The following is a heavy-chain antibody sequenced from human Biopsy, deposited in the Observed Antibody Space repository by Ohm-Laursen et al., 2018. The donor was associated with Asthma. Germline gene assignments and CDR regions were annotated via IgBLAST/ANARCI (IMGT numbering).Heavy chain of an antibody. V-gene: IGHV4-39*01. CDR3: VRGSSSRHHGPFHYYYGLDV. J-gene: IGHJ6*02. Sequence: SDTLSLTCSLSSGSGGYMRSGNYYWGWIRQPPGKGLEWIGSIYYSGTTYYNPSLESRVTVSEDTSKNQFSLKLTSVTAADTAVYYCVRGSSSRHHGPFHYYYGLDVWGQGTTATVSS. D-gene: IGHD6-13*01. CDR1: SGSGGYMRSGNYY. CDR2: IYYSGTT.